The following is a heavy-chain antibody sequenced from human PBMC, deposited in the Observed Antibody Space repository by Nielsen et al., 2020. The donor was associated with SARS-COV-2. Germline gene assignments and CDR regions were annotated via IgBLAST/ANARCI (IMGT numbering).Heavy chain of an antibody. Sequence: GESLKISCSASGFTFSSYAMHWVRQAPGKGLEYVSAISSNGGSTYYADSVKGRFTISRDNFKNTLYLQMSSLRAEDTAVYYCVKCAFGGVIVPFDYWGQGTLVTVSS. D-gene: IGHD3-16*02. CDR3: VKCAFGGVIVPFDY. J-gene: IGHJ4*02. V-gene: IGHV3-64D*06. CDR2: ISSNGGST. CDR1: GFTFSSYA.